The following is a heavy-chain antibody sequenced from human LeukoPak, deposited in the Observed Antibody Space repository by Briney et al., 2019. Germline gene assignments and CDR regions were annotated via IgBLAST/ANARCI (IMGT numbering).Heavy chain of an antibody. J-gene: IGHJ6*03. CDR2: INPNNGGT. CDR3: ARDAQFTVVVPAAKLSYMDV. D-gene: IGHD2-2*01. Sequence: ASVKVSRKASGYTFTSYGISWVRQAPGQGLEWMGWINPNNGGTNYAQKFEGRVIMTRDTSSTVYMEVRRLRSDDTAIYYCARDAQFTVVVPAAKLSYMDVWGKGTTVTVSS. V-gene: IGHV1-18*01. CDR1: GYTFTSYG.